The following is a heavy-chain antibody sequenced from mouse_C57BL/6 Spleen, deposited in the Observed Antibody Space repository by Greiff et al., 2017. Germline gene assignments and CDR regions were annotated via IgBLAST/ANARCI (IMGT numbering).Heavy chain of an antibody. CDR1: GYTFTSYW. J-gene: IGHJ2*01. CDR3: ARDTTVVDYDLDY. Sequence: QVQLQQPGAELVKPGSSVKLSCKASGYTFTSYWMDWVKQRPGQGLAWIGKIYPSDSETNYNQKFKGKDTWTVDKSSSTAYMQLRSLTSEDSAVYYCARDTTVVDYDLDYWGQGTTLTVSS. D-gene: IGHD1-1*01. V-gene: IGHV1-61*01. CDR2: IYPSDSET.